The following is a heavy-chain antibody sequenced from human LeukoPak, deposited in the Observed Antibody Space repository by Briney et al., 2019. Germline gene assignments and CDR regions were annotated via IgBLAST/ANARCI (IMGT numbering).Heavy chain of an antibody. Sequence: ASVKLSRKASGYTFTSYYMHWVRQPPAQGIEWMGITNPSGGSTSYAQKFQGRVTMTRDTSTSTVYMELSSLRSEDTAVYYWAREGFRTATPGNWFDPWGQGTLVTVSS. D-gene: IGHD5-18*01. CDR2: TNPSGGST. J-gene: IGHJ5*02. V-gene: IGHV1-46*01. CDR1: GYTFTSYY. CDR3: AREGFRTATPGNWFDP.